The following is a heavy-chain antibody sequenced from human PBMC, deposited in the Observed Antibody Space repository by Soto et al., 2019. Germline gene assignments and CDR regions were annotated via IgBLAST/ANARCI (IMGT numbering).Heavy chain of an antibody. J-gene: IGHJ3*02. V-gene: IGHV3-30*18. CDR3: AKLPWGFNYYDRSDYRATDNDAFDI. D-gene: IGHD3-22*01. Sequence: QMQLVESGGGVVQPGTSLRVSCASSGFTFSHYGIHLVRQAPGKGLVWVAVVSYDGGVKLYADSVRDRFAISRDNSKNTLYIQMNGHGPDVTAVYYCAKLPWGFNYYDRSDYRATDNDAFDIWGQGTMVTVSS. CDR2: VSYDGGVK. CDR1: GFTFSHYG.